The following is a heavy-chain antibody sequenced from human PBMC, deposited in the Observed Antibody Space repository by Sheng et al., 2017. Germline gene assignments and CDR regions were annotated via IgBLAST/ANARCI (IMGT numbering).Heavy chain of an antibody. D-gene: IGHD2-15*01. CDR1: GGSISSGGYY. J-gene: IGHJ6*02. CDR2: IYYSGST. V-gene: IGHV4-31*03. Sequence: QVQLQESGPGLVKPSQTLSLTCTVSGGSISSGGYYWSWIRQHPGKGLEWIGYIYYSGSTYYNPSLKSRVTISVDTSKNQFSLKLSSVTAADTAVYYCARGEGFPSCSGGSCYSAEFAYYYYGMDVWGQGT. CDR3: ARGEGFPSCSGGSCYSAEFAYYYYGMDV.